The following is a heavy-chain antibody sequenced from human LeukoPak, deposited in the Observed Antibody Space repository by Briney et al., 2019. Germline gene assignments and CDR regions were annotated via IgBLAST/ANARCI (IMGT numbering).Heavy chain of an antibody. Sequence: GASVKVSCKASGGTFSSYAISWVRQAPGQGLEWMGGIIPIFGTANYAQKFQGRVTITADKSTSTAYMELSSLRSEDTAVYYCARGGSLGLPYYYYYMDVWGKGTTVTVSS. CDR3: ARGGSLGLPYYYYYMDV. CDR1: GGTFSSYA. CDR2: IIPIFGTA. D-gene: IGHD3-16*01. V-gene: IGHV1-69*06. J-gene: IGHJ6*03.